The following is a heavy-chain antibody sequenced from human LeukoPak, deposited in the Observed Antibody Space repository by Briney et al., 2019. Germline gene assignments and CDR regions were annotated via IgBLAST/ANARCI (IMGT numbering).Heavy chain of an antibody. CDR3: ARLYPHNDYYYYMDV. J-gene: IGHJ6*03. Sequence: SETLSLTCTVSGGSISSYYWSWIRQPAGKGLEWIGRIYTSGSTNYNPSLKSRVTMSVDTSKNQFSLKLSSVTAADTAVYYCARLYPHNDYYYYMDVWGKGTTVTVSS. D-gene: IGHD2-8*01. V-gene: IGHV4-4*07. CDR1: GGSISSYY. CDR2: IYTSGST.